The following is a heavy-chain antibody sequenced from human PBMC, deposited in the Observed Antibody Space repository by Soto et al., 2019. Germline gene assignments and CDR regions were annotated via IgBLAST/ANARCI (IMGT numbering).Heavy chain of an antibody. CDR1: GYTLTELS. V-gene: IGHV1-24*01. CDR2: FDPEDGET. Sequence: ASVKVSCKVSGYTLTELSMHCVRQAPGKGLEWMGGFDPEDGETIYAQKFQGRVTMTEDTSTDTAHMELSSLRSEDTAVYYCATGEPVRGVSPLDYWGQGTLVTVSS. D-gene: IGHD3-10*01. CDR3: ATGEPVRGVSPLDY. J-gene: IGHJ4*02.